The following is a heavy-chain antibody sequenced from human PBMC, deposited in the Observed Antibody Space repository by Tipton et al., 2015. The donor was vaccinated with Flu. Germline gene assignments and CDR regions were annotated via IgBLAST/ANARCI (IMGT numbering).Heavy chain of an antibody. J-gene: IGHJ4*02. CDR3: ARGSGSGTFMIFDF. CDR1: GGSLSSYY. CDR2: IYTSGGS. Sequence: TLSLTCTVSGGSLSSYYWSWIRQPAGKGLEWIGRIYTSGGSKYNSSLRGRLTMSVDASKREFSLKLSSVTAADTAVYYCARGSGSGTFMIFDFWGQGMSVTVSS. V-gene: IGHV4-4*07. D-gene: IGHD3-10*01.